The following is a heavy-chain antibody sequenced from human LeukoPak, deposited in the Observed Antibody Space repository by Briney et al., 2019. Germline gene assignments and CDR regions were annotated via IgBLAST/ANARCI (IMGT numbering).Heavy chain of an antibody. V-gene: IGHV4-59*08. CDR2: IYYSGRT. D-gene: IGHD3-22*01. Sequence: PSETLSLTCTVSGGSISSYYWSWLRQPPGKGLEWIGYIYYSGRTNYNPSLKSRVTISVDTSKNQFSLKLSSVTAADTAVYYCARPYDSSGYGYFDYWGQGTLVTVSS. CDR1: GGSISSYY. J-gene: IGHJ4*02. CDR3: ARPYDSSGYGYFDY.